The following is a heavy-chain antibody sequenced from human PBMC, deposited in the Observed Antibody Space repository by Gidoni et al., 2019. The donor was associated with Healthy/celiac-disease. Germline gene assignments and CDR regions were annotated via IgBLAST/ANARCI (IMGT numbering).Heavy chain of an antibody. J-gene: IGHJ3*02. CDR2: IKQDGSEK. CDR3: ARSPSSSWYSDAFDI. Sequence: EVQLVESGGGLVQPGGSPRLSCAASGFTFSSYWMSWVRQAPGKGLEWVANIKQDGSEKYYVDSVKGRFTISRDNAKNSLYLQMNSLRAEDTAVYYCARSPSSSWYSDAFDIWGQGTMVTVSS. D-gene: IGHD6-13*01. CDR1: GFTFSSYW. V-gene: IGHV3-7*03.